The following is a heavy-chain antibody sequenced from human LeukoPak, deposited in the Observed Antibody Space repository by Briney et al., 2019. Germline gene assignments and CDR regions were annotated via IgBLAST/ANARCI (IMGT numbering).Heavy chain of an antibody. Sequence: PSETLSLTCAVYGGSFSGYYWSWIRQPPGKGLEWIGEINHSGSTNYNPSLKSRVTISVDTSKNQFSLKLSSVTAADTAVYYCARETIAVAHGGGGGPDWYFDLWGRGTLVTVSS. D-gene: IGHD6-19*01. CDR2: INHSGST. CDR3: ARETIAVAHGGGGGPDWYFDL. CDR1: GGSFSGYY. V-gene: IGHV4-34*09. J-gene: IGHJ2*01.